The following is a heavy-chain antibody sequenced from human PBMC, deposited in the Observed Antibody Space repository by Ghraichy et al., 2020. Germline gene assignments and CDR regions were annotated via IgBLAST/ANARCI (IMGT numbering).Heavy chain of an antibody. D-gene: IGHD2-8*01. CDR2: ISYDGSNK. J-gene: IGHJ4*02. CDR3: AKDHIVLMVYAKGGYFDY. CDR1: GFTFSSYG. V-gene: IGHV3-30*18. Sequence: GGSLRLSCAASGFTFSSYGMHWVRQAPGKGLEWVAVISYDGSNKYYADSVKGRFTISRDNSKNTLYLQMNSLRAEDTAVYYCAKDHIVLMVYAKGGYFDYWGQGTLVTVSS.